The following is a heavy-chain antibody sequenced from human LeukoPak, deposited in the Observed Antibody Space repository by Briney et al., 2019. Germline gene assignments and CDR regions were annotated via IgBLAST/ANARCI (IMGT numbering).Heavy chain of an antibody. D-gene: IGHD2-21*02. J-gene: IGHJ4*02. Sequence: GGSLRLSCAASGFTFSRYSMNWVRQAPGKGLEWVSSISSSSSYIYYADSVKGRFTIPRDNAKNSLYLQMNSLRAEDTAVYYCARVSYCGGDCSTGSFDYWGQGTLVTVSS. CDR2: ISSSSSYI. CDR3: ARVSYCGGDCSTGSFDY. V-gene: IGHV3-21*01. CDR1: GFTFSRYS.